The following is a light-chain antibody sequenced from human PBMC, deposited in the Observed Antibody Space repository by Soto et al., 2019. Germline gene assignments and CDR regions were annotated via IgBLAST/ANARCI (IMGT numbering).Light chain of an antibody. V-gene: IGLV7-46*01. J-gene: IGLJ3*02. CDR2: DTV. CDR1: TGAVTSGHY. CDR3: LVSYGGPRV. Sequence: QAVVTQEPSLTVSPGGTVTLTCGASTGAVTSGHYLYWFQQKPGQAPRTLIYDTVNKLSWTPARFSGFLLGGKAALTLSGAQPEDESDYYCLVSYGGPRVFGGGTKLTVL.